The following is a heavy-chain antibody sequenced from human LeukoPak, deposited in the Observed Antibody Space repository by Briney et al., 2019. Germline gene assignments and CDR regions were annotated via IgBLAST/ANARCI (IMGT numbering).Heavy chain of an antibody. D-gene: IGHD1-1*01. J-gene: IGHJ6*02. V-gene: IGHV3-21*01. CDR3: ARDWNYYYYYGMDV. CDR2: ISSSSSYI. CDR1: GFTVSSNY. Sequence: GGSLRLSCAASGFTVSSNYMSWVRQAPGKGLEWVSSISSSSSYIYYADSVKGRFTISRDNAKNSLYLQMNSLRAEDTAVYYCARDWNYYYYYGMDVWGQGTTVTVSS.